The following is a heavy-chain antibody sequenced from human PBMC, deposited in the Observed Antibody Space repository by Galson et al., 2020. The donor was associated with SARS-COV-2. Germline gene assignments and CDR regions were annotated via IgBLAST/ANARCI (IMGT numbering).Heavy chain of an antibody. J-gene: IGHJ6*02. CDR3: AKDATRRGSSCWLYYCYGMDV. Sequence: GESLKISCAASGFTFSSYGMHWVRQAPGKGLEWVAVISYDGSNKYYADSVKGRFTISRDNSKNTLYLQMNSLRAEDTAVYYCAKDATRRGSSCWLYYCYGMDVWGQGTTVTVAS. D-gene: IGHD6-19*01. CDR2: ISYDGSNK. CDR1: GFTFSSYG. V-gene: IGHV3-30*18.